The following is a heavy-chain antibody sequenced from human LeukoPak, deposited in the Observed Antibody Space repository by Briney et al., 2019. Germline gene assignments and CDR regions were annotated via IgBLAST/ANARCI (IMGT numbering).Heavy chain of an antibody. CDR3: AKDIVVIPAASYAFDI. CDR1: GFTFSDYF. Sequence: GGSLRLSCAASGFTFSDYFMTWIRQAPGKGLEWVSYISSSSSNTNYADSVKGRFTISRDNSKNTLYLQTNSLRAEDTAVYYCAKDIVVIPAASYAFDIWGQGTMVIVSS. D-gene: IGHD2-2*01. J-gene: IGHJ3*02. V-gene: IGHV3-11*05. CDR2: ISSSSSNT.